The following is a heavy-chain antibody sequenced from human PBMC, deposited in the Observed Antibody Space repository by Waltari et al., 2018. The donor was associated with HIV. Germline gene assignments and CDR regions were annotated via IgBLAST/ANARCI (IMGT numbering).Heavy chain of an antibody. J-gene: IGHJ4*02. D-gene: IGHD1-26*01. V-gene: IGHV3-7*01. Sequence: EVHLVESGGGLVQPGGSLRLSCADAGFRFSKEWMSWVRQAPGKGLEWVANIKQDGSEKYYVGSVKGRFTISRDNAKNSLYLQMNSLSADDTAVYYCARDFPLEGDNGDYFDTWGQGTLVTVSS. CDR2: IKQDGSEK. CDR3: ARDFPLEGDNGDYFDT. CDR1: GFRFSKEW.